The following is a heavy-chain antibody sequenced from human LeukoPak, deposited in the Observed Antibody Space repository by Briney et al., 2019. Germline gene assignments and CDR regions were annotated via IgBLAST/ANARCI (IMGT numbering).Heavy chain of an antibody. CDR3: AREDTMVRGVSFYFYYYMDV. Sequence: SETLSLTCTVSGGSISSYYWSWIRQPPGKGLEWIGYIYYSGSTNHNPSLKSRVTISVDTSKNQFSLKLSSVTAADTAVYYCAREDTMVRGVSFYFYYYMDVWGKGTTVTVSS. J-gene: IGHJ6*03. CDR1: GGSISSYY. CDR2: IYYSGST. V-gene: IGHV4-59*01. D-gene: IGHD3-10*01.